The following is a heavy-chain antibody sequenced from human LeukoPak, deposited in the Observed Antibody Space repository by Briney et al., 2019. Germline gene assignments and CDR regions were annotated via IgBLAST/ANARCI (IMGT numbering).Heavy chain of an antibody. CDR3: ARDLGIFFDY. J-gene: IGHJ4*02. Sequence: SETLSLTCTVSGGSISSYYWSWIRQPPGKGLEWIGYIYYSGSTNYNPSLKSRVTISVDTSRNQFSLKLSSVTAADTAVYYCARDLGIFFDYWGQGTLVTVSS. CDR2: IYYSGST. CDR1: GGSISSYY. V-gene: IGHV4-59*01. D-gene: IGHD7-27*01.